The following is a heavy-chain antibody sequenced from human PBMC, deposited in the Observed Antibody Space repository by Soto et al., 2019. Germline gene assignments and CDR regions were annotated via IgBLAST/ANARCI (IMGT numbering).Heavy chain of an antibody. CDR2: ISSNGGST. D-gene: IGHD3-10*01. CDR1: GFTFSAYA. V-gene: IGHV3-64*01. Sequence: EVQLVESGGGLVQPGGSLRLSCAASGFTFSAYAMHWVRQAPGKGLEYVSAISSNGGSTYYANSVKGRFTISRDTSKNTLYLQMGSLGAEDMAVYYCARGGSGSYYTVDYWGQGILVTVSS. J-gene: IGHJ4*02. CDR3: ARGGSGSYYTVDY.